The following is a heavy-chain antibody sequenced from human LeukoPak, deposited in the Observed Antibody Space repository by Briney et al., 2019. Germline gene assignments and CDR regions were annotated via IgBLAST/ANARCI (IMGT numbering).Heavy chain of an antibody. V-gene: IGHV1-69*05. D-gene: IGHD3-22*01. J-gene: IGHJ6*03. CDR3: ARDDSTYYDSSGYRYYYYMDV. Sequence: ASVKLSCKASGGTFSSYTFSWVRQSTGQGLEGMGGIIPTFGTANYAQKIQGRVTMTTDESTSTAYMELSSLRSEDTAVYYCARDDSTYYDSSGYRYYYYMDVWGKGTTVTVSS. CDR2: IIPTFGTA. CDR1: GGTFSSYT.